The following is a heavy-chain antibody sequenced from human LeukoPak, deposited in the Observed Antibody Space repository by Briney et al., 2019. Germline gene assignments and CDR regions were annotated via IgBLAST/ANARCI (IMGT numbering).Heavy chain of an antibody. V-gene: IGHV3-23*01. Sequence: GGSLRLSCAASGFTFDDYAMHWVRQAPGKGLEWVSVISGSGSSTYYADSVKGRFTISRDNSKNTLYPQMNSLRAEDTAVYYCAKEPLYTSCLDYWGQGTLVTVSS. CDR1: GFTFDDYA. CDR3: AKEPLYTSCLDY. J-gene: IGHJ4*02. D-gene: IGHD2-2*01. CDR2: ISGSGSST.